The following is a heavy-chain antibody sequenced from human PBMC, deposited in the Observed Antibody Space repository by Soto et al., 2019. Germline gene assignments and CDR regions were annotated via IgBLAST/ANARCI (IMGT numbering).Heavy chain of an antibody. CDR3: SRGWYGPDV. CDR1: EFTFSGRS. J-gene: IGHJ6*04. CDR2: IDKVGTDS. Sequence: EVQLVESGGGLVQPGGSLRLSCAASEFTFSGRSVHWVRQAPGKGMVWVSGIDKVGTDSTHADSVKGRFTSSRDNAKNTVYLQMNSLRVDNTAVDYCSRGWYGPDVWGKGTTVTVSS. V-gene: IGHV3-74*01.